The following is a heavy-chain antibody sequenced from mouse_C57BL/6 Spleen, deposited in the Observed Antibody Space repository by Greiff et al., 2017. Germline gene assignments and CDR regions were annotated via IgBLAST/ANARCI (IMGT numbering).Heavy chain of an antibody. D-gene: IGHD2-2*01. CDR1: GYAFSSSW. Sequence: VQLQQSGPELVKPGASVKISCTASGYAFSSSWMNWVKQRPGKGLEWIGRIYPGDGNTNYNGKVKGKATLTADKSSSTAYMQLSSLTSEDSAVYFCAIYYGYDAGLYYFDYWGQGTTLTVSS. V-gene: IGHV1-82*01. CDR2: IYPGDGNT. CDR3: AIYYGYDAGLYYFDY. J-gene: IGHJ2*01.